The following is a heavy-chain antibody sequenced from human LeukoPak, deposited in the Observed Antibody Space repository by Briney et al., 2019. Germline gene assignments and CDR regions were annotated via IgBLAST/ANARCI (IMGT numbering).Heavy chain of an antibody. CDR3: ARGPITTRSHFDY. D-gene: IGHD3-22*01. Sequence: SVKVSCKASGGTFSSYAISWVRQAPGQGLEWMGGIIPIFATANYAQKFQGRVTITADESTSTAYMELSSLRSEDTAVYYCARGPITTRSHFDYWGQGTLVAVSS. V-gene: IGHV1-69*13. CDR1: GGTFSSYA. CDR2: IIPIFATA. J-gene: IGHJ4*02.